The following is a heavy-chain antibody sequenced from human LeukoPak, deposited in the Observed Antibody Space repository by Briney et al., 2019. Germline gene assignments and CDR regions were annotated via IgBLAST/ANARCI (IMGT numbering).Heavy chain of an antibody. J-gene: IGHJ4*02. V-gene: IGHV1-2*02. CDR2: INPNSGGT. CDR1: GYTFTGYY. D-gene: IGHD6-19*01. CDR3: ARDLNQRVAVAGTLVY. Sequence: ASVKVSCKASGYTFTGYYMHWVRQAPGQGLEWMGWINPNSGGTNYAQKFQGRVTMTRDTSISTSYMELSRLRSDDTAVYYCARDLNQRVAVAGTLVYWGQGTLVTVSS.